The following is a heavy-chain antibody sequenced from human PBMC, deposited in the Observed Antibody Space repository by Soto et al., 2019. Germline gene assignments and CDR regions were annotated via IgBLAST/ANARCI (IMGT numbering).Heavy chain of an antibody. Sequence: QLLQSGAEVKKPGASVKVSCKASGYTFTSYFMHWVRQAPGQGPEWMGIINPSGGSTSYAQKFQGRVTLTSDTATTTVYMELSSPRSDDTAVYYCARGPFLGYCSGVSCAYRSYFDYWGQGTQVTVSS. V-gene: IGHV1-46*01. CDR3: ARGPFLGYCSGVSCAYRSYFDY. CDR2: INPSGGST. J-gene: IGHJ4*02. CDR1: GYTFTSYF. D-gene: IGHD2-15*01.